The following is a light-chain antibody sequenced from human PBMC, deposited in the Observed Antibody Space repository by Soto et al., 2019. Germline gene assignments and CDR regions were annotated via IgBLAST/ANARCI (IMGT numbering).Light chain of an antibody. CDR3: QHYGSSPPDT. CDR2: GTS. Sequence: EIVLTQSPGTLSLSPGERATLSCRASQSVSTKYVAWYRQKPGQAPSLLIYGTSNRPAGVPDRFSATGSGTDFSLTISRLQPEDFAVYYCQHYGSSPPDTFGQGTKLEIK. CDR1: QSVSTKY. J-gene: IGKJ2*01. V-gene: IGKV3-20*01.